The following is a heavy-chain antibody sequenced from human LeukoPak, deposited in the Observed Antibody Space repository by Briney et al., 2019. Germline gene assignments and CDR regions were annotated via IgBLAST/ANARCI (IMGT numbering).Heavy chain of an antibody. Sequence: ASVKVSCKAPGGTFSSYAISWVRQAPGQGLEWMGGIIPIFGTANYAQKFQGRVTITADESTSTAYMELSSLRSEDTAVYYCAGVGDGYCSSTSCQWFDPWGQGTLVTVSS. CDR2: IIPIFGTA. CDR1: GGTFSSYA. V-gene: IGHV1-69*13. D-gene: IGHD2-2*03. CDR3: AGVGDGYCSSTSCQWFDP. J-gene: IGHJ5*02.